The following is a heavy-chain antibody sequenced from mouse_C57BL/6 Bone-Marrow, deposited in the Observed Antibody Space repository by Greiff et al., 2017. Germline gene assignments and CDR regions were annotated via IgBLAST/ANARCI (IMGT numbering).Heavy chain of an antibody. Sequence: EVKLVESGGGLVQPGGSMKLSCVASGFTFSNYWMNWVRQSPEKGLEWVAQIRLKSDNYATHYAESVKGRFTISRDDSKSSVYLQMNNLRAEDTGIYYCTGSIYDGYYKAYWGQGTLVTVSA. J-gene: IGHJ3*01. V-gene: IGHV6-3*01. D-gene: IGHD2-3*01. CDR1: GFTFSNYW. CDR3: TGSIYDGYYKAY. CDR2: IRLKSDNYAT.